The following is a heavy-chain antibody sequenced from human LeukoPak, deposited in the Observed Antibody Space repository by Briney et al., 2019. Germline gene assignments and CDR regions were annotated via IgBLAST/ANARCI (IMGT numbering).Heavy chain of an antibody. CDR2: ISGSGGST. CDR3: ARDCSSTSCYTPNDAFDI. CDR1: GFTFSSYA. J-gene: IGHJ3*02. V-gene: IGHV3-23*01. D-gene: IGHD2-2*02. Sequence: GGSLRLSCAASGFTFSSYAMSWVRQAPGKGLEWVSAISGSGGSTYYADSVKGRFTISRDNSKNTLYLQMISLRAEDKAVYYCARDCSSTSCYTPNDAFDIWGQGTMVTVSS.